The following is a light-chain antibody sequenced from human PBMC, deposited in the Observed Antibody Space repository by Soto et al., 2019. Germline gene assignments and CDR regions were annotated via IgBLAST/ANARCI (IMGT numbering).Light chain of an antibody. J-gene: IGKJ5*01. V-gene: IGKV3-11*01. Sequence: EILLTQSPATVSLSPGESATLSCRASQSVKTFLVWYQQQPAQAPRLLIYDASHRATGIPARFSGSGSGTDFTLTISSLKTEDAAVYYCQQRSNWPTITFGQGTRLEIK. CDR3: QQRSNWPTIT. CDR2: DAS. CDR1: QSVKTF.